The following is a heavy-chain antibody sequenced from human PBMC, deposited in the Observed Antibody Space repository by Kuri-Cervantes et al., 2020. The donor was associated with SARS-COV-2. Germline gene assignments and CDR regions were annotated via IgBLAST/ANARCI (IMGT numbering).Heavy chain of an antibody. V-gene: IGHV1-8*02. CDR3: AREIAAAGARWFDP. J-gene: IGHJ5*02. Sequence: ASVKVSCKASGYTFTGYYMHWVRQAPGQGLEWMGWMNPNSGNTGYAQKFQGRVTMTRNTSISTAYMELSSLRSEDTAVYYCAREIAAAGARWFDPWGQGTLVTVSS. D-gene: IGHD6-13*01. CDR1: GYTFTGYY. CDR2: MNPNSGNT.